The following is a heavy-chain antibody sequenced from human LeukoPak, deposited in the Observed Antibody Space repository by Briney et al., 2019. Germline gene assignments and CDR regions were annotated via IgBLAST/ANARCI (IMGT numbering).Heavy chain of an antibody. D-gene: IGHD5-18*01. V-gene: IGHV3-30*04. CDR3: ARASGGVDTAMVTDY. Sequence: PEGSLRLSCAASGFTFSSYAMHWVRQAPGKGLEWVAVISYDGSNKYYADSVKGRFTISRDNSKNTLYLQMNSLRAEDTAVYYCARASGGVDTAMVTDYWGQGTLVTVSS. CDR1: GFTFSSYA. CDR2: ISYDGSNK. J-gene: IGHJ4*02.